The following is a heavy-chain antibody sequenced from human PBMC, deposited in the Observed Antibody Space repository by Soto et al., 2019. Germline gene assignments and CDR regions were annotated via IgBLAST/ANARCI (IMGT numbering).Heavy chain of an antibody. V-gene: IGHV5-51*01. CDR3: ARLIGSPYSSSWAHFDY. CDR1: GYSFTSYW. Sequence: HGESLKISCKGSGYSFTSYWIGWVRQMPGKGLEWMGIIYPGDSDTRYSPSFQGQVTISADKSISTAYLQWSSLKASDTAMYYCARLIGSPYSSSWAHFDYWGQGTMVIVSS. D-gene: IGHD6-13*01. CDR2: IYPGDSDT. J-gene: IGHJ4*02.